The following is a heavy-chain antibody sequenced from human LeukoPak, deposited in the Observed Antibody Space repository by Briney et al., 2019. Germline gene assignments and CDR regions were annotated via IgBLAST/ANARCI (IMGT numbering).Heavy chain of an antibody. V-gene: IGHV4-30-4*08. J-gene: IGHJ3*02. Sequence: SETLSLTCTVSGGSISSGDYYWSWIRQPPGKGLEWIGCIYYSGSTYYNPSLKSRVTISVDTSKNQFSLKLSSVTAADTAVYYCARLIGVQNAFDIWGQGTMVTVSS. CDR3: ARLIGVQNAFDI. CDR2: IYYSGST. D-gene: IGHD3-3*01. CDR1: GGSISSGDYY.